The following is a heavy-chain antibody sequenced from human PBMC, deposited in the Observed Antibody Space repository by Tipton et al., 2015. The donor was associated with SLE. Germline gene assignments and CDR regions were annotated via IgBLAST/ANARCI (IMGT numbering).Heavy chain of an antibody. V-gene: IGHV3-33*08. Sequence: SLRLSCAASGFTFSDYYMSWIRQAPGKGLEWVAVIWYDGSNKYYADSVKGRFTISRDNSKNTLYLQMNSLRAEDTAVYYCARRALTWAYYYYMDVWGKGTTVTVSS. CDR1: GFTFSDYY. J-gene: IGHJ6*03. CDR3: ARRALTWAYYYYMDV. D-gene: IGHD1-14*01. CDR2: IWYDGSNK.